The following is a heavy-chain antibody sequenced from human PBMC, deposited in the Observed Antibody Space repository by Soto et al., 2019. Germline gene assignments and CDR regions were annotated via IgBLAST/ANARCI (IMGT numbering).Heavy chain of an antibody. D-gene: IGHD5-18*01. CDR1: GGSISSYY. CDR3: ASLSTAMVTRYYYYYMDV. Sequence: ETLSLTCTVSGGSISSYYWSWIRQPPGKGLEWIGYIYYSGSTNYNPSLKSRVTISVDTSKNQFSLKLSSVTAADTAVYYCASLSTAMVTRYYYYYMDVWGKGTTVTVSS. CDR2: IYYSGST. V-gene: IGHV4-59*08. J-gene: IGHJ6*03.